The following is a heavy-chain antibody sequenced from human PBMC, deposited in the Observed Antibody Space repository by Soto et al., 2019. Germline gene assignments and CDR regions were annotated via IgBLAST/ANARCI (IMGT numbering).Heavy chain of an antibody. J-gene: IGHJ5*02. CDR3: ARVVPGAEAWFGP. V-gene: IGHV1-69*13. Sequence: SVKVSCKASGGNFSNYAFSWVRQAPGQGLEWMGGNNPIFGTPNYAQKFKGRLTIIADESASTVYMELSSLRYDDTAVYYCARVVPGAEAWFGPWRQGTLVTVSA. CDR1: GGNFSNYA. D-gene: IGHD2-2*01. CDR2: NNPIFGTP.